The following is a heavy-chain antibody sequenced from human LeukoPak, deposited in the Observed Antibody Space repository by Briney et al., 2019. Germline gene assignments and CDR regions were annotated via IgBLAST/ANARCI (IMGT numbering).Heavy chain of an antibody. V-gene: IGHV3-23*01. CDR2: ISGSGGST. J-gene: IGHJ4*02. D-gene: IGHD3-3*01. CDR1: GFTFSSYA. CDR3: ARGRRITIFGVVIGPFDY. Sequence: GGSLRLSCAASGFTFSSYAMSWVRQAPGKGLEWVSAISGSGGSTCYADSVKGRFTISRDNSKNTLYLQMNSLRAEDTAVYYCARGRRITIFGVVIGPFDYWGQGTLVTVSS.